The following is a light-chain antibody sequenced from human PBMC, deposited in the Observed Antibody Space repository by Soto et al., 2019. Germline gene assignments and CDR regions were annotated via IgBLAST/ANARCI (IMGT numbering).Light chain of an antibody. Sequence: EIVMTHSPATLSVSPGEIATLSCRASQSVSSDLAWYHQKPGQAPRLLIYSASTRATGIPARFSGSGSGTEFTLTISRLDPEDFAVYYCQQYSNWPPITFGQGTRLEIK. V-gene: IGKV3-15*01. CDR3: QQYSNWPPIT. CDR2: SAS. J-gene: IGKJ5*01. CDR1: QSVSSD.